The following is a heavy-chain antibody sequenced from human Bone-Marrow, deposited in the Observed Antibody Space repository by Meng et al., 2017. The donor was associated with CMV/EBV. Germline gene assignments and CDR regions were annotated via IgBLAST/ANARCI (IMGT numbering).Heavy chain of an antibody. J-gene: IGHJ6*02. Sequence: GGSLRLSCTASRFTFSDYWMHWVRQAPGKGLVWVARINGDGRRSNYADSVKGRFTISRDNAKNTLYLQMNSLRAEDTAVYYCAKEGPYSSSSGMYVWGQRTTVTVS. D-gene: IGHD6-6*01. CDR2: INGDGRRS. CDR3: AKEGPYSSSSGMYV. CDR1: RFTFSDYW. V-gene: IGHV3-74*01.